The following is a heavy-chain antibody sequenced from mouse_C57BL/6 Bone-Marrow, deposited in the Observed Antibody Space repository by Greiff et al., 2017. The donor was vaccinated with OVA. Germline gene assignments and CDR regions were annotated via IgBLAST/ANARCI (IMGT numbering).Heavy chain of an antibody. CDR1: GYTFTDYY. CDR3: ARMRDDALDY. Sequence: VQLQQSGPELVKPGASVKISCKASGYTFTDYYMNWVKQSHGKSLEWIGDINPNNGGTSYNQKFKGKATLTVDKSSSTAYMELRSLTSEDSAVYYCARMRDDALDYWGQGTTLTVSS. V-gene: IGHV1-26*01. J-gene: IGHJ2*01. D-gene: IGHD2-3*01. CDR2: INPNNGGT.